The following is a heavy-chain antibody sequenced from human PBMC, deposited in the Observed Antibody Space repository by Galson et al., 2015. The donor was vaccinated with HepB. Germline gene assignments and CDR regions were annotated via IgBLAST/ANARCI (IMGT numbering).Heavy chain of an antibody. CDR1: GLTLSSNY. D-gene: IGHD4-17*01. J-gene: IGHJ4*02. CDR3: ARGGNGDTLDY. V-gene: IGHV3-53*04. CDR2: IYRGGST. Sequence: SLRLSCAASGLTLSSNYMSWVRQAPGKGLEWVSVIYRGGSTYYADPLKRRFTISRHNSKNTLSLQMNSLRAEDTAVYYCARGGNGDTLDYWGQGTLVTVSS.